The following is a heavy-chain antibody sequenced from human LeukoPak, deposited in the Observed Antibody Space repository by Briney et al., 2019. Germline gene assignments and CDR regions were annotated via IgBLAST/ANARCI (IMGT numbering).Heavy chain of an antibody. Sequence: PWTSVKVSCKASGYTFTSYYMHWVRQAPGQGLEWMGWISALNGNANYAHKFRGRVTLTRDTSTGTAYMELRSLKSDDTAVYYCARDEQYQLMILDFWGQGTLITVSS. J-gene: IGHJ4*02. V-gene: IGHV1-18*04. D-gene: IGHD3-16*01. CDR1: GYTFTSYY. CDR2: ISALNGNA. CDR3: ARDEQYQLMILDF.